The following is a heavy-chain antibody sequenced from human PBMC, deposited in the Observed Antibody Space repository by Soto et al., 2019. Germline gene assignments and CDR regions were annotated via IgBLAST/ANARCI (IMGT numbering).Heavy chain of an antibody. D-gene: IGHD2-21*02. CDR3: AIGVTVEG. J-gene: IGHJ4*02. CDR1: GYTLTELS. Sequence: QVQVVQSGAQVKEPGASVRVSCKVSGYTLTELSIHWVRQAPGKGLEWMGGFDPGDGEVLYAQKFQGRLIMTEDTSTNTAHLGLSSLRYEDTAVYYCAIGVTVEGWGQGNLVSVAS. V-gene: IGHV1-24*01. CDR2: FDPGDGEV.